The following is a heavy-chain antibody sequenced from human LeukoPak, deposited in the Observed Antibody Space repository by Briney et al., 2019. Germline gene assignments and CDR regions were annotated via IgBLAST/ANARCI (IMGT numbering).Heavy chain of an antibody. CDR2: INHSGST. CDR1: GGSFSGYY. CDR3: ARSVEGYCSGGSCYSYYYYMAV. D-gene: IGHD2-15*01. V-gene: IGHV4-34*01. Sequence: SETLSLTCAVYGGSFSGYYWSWIRQPPGKGLEWIGEINHSGSTNYNPSLKSGVTISVDTSKNQFSLKLSSVTAADTAVYYCARSVEGYCSGGSCYSYYYYMAVWGKGTTVTASS. J-gene: IGHJ6*03.